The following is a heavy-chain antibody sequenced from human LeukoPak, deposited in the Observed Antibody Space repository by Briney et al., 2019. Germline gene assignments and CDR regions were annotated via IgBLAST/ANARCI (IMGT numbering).Heavy chain of an antibody. Sequence: SETLSLTCTVSGGSISSGGYYWSWIRQHPGKGLEWIGYIYYSGSTYYNPSLKSRVTISVDTSKNQFSLKLSSVTAADTAVYYCARRERSGSGWLFDHWGQGTLVTVSS. J-gene: IGHJ4*02. V-gene: IGHV4-31*03. D-gene: IGHD6-19*01. CDR1: GGSISSGGYY. CDR3: ARRERSGSGWLFDH. CDR2: IYYSGST.